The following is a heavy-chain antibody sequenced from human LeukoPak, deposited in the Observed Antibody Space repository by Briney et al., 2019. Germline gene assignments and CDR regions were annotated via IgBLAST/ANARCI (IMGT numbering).Heavy chain of an antibody. V-gene: IGHV1-2*02. D-gene: IGHD3-10*01. CDR1: GYTFTGYY. Sequence: GASVKVSCKASGYTFTGYYMHWVRQAPGQGLEWMGWINPNSGGTNYAQKFQGRVTITRDMSTSTAYMELRSLRSDDTAVYYCARDIPDTISDTMVRGPDYYYYYMDVWGKGTTVTVSS. CDR3: ARDIPDTISDTMVRGPDYYYYYMDV. J-gene: IGHJ6*03. CDR2: INPNSGGT.